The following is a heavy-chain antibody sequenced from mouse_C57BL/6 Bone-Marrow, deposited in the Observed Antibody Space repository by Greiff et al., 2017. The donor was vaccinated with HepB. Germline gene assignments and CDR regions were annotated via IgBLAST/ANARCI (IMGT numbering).Heavy chain of an antibody. J-gene: IGHJ1*03. Sequence: EVQLQESGPGLVKPSQSLSLTCSVTGYSITSGYYWNWIRQFPGNKLEWMGYISYDGSNNYNPSLKNRISITRDTSKNQFFLKLNSVTTEDTATYYWARGPYYSNYGWYFDVWGTGTTVTVSS. V-gene: IGHV3-6*01. D-gene: IGHD2-5*01. CDR2: ISYDGSN. CDR1: GYSITSGYY. CDR3: ARGPYYSNYGWYFDV.